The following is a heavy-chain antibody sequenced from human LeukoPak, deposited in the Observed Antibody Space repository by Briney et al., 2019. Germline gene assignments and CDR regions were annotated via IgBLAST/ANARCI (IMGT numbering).Heavy chain of an antibody. J-gene: IGHJ4*02. CDR2: IYYSGST. D-gene: IGHD2-15*01. CDR3: ARDLCSGGSCYYFDY. CDR1: GGSISSGGYY. Sequence: SETLSLTCTVSGGSISSGGYYWSWIRQLPGKGLEWIGYIYYSGSTYYNPSLKSRVTISVDTSKNQFSLKLSSVTAADTAVYYCARDLCSGGSCYYFDYWGQGTLVTVSS. V-gene: IGHV4-31*03.